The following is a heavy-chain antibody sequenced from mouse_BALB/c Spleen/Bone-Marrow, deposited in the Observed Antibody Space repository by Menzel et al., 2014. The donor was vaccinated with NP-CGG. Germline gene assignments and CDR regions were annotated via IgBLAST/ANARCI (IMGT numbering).Heavy chain of an antibody. CDR2: IDPENGNT. CDR1: GFNIKDYY. D-gene: IGHD2-1*01. J-gene: IGHJ3*01. V-gene: IGHV14-1*02. Sequence: EVKLVESGAELVRPGALVKLSCKASGFNIKDYYMHWVKQRPEQGLEWIGWIDPENGNTIYDPKFQGKASITADTSSNTAYLQLSSLTSKDTAVYYCAGGNYRFAYWGQGTLVTVSA. CDR3: AGGNYRFAY.